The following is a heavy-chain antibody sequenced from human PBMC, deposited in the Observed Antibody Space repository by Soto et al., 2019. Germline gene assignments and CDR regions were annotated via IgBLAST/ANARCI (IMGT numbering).Heavy chain of an antibody. J-gene: IGHJ4*02. Sequence: QVQLQESGPGLVKPSDTLSLTCAVSGYSISSSNWWGWIRQPPGKGREWIGYIYYSGTTYYNPSLKSRVHLSVDTSQNQFSLKLTSVTAVDTAVYYCARREIQGPIDYWGQGTLVTVSS. D-gene: IGHD1-26*01. V-gene: IGHV4-28*01. CDR2: IYYSGTT. CDR1: GYSISSSNW. CDR3: ARREIQGPIDY.